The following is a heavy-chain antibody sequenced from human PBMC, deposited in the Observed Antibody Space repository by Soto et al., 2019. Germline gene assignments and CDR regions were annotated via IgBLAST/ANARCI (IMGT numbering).Heavy chain of an antibody. J-gene: IGHJ5*02. CDR3: ARVGRLPYYYDSSGYRGAPWFDP. Sequence: GASVKVSCKASGYAFTSYDINWVRQATGQGLEWMGWMDPNSGNTGYAQTFQGRVTMTRNTSISTAYMELSSLRSEDTAVYYCARVGRLPYYYDSSGYRGAPWFDPWGQGTLVTVSS. CDR1: GYAFTSYD. D-gene: IGHD3-22*01. CDR2: MDPNSGNT. V-gene: IGHV1-8*01.